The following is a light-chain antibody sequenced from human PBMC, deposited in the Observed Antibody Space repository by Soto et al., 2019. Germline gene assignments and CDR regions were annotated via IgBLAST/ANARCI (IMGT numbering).Light chain of an antibody. J-gene: IGLJ2*01. V-gene: IGLV2-8*01. CDR2: EVV. Sequence: QSALTQPPSASGSPGQSVTISCTGTKSDIGVYDFVSWYQHHPGKAPRLIIYEVVQRPSGVPDRFSGSKSGNTASLTVSGLQAADEADYFCKSYDSSLSGYVVFGGGTKLTVL. CDR3: KSYDSSLSGYVV. CDR1: KSDIGVYDF.